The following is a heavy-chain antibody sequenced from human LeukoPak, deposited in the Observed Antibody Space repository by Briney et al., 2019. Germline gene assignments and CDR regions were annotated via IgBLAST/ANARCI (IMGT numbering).Heavy chain of an antibody. D-gene: IGHD5-18*01. J-gene: IGHJ4*02. CDR3: ARRWEGYSYGYELFDY. V-gene: IGHV5-51*01. CDR2: IYPGDSDT. Sequence: GESLKISCKGSGYSFTSYWIGWVRQMPGKGLEWMGMIYPGDSDTRYSPSFPGQVTTSADKSISTACLQWSSLKASDTAMYYCARRWEGYSYGYELFDYWGQGTLVTVSS. CDR1: GYSFTSYW.